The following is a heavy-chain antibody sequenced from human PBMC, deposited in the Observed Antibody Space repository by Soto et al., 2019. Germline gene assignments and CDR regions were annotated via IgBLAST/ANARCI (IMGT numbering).Heavy chain of an antibody. CDR1: GDSVSSNSAA. V-gene: IGHV6-1*01. D-gene: IGHD5-12*01. J-gene: IGHJ6*02. Sequence: SQTLSLTCAISGDSVSSNSAAWNWIRQSPSRGLEWLGRTYYRSKWYNDYAVSVKSRITINPDTSKNQFSLQLNSVTPEDTAVYYCARASGYDRGGYYYYGMDVWGQGTTVTVSS. CDR2: TYYRSKWYN. CDR3: ARASGYDRGGYYYYGMDV.